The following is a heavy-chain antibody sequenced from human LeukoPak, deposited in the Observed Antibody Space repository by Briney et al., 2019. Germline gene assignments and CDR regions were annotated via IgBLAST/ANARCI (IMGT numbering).Heavy chain of an antibody. CDR3: ARGLTGSRRYFDY. D-gene: IGHD3-10*01. CDR2: IYYSGST. CDR1: GGSISSGGYY. J-gene: IGHJ4*02. Sequence: PSETLSLTCTVSGGSISSGGYYWSWIRQPPGKGLEWIVSIYYSGSTYYNPSLKSRVTVSVDTSKNQFSLKLSSVTAADTAVYYCARGLTGSRRYFDYWGQGTLVTVSS. V-gene: IGHV4-39*07.